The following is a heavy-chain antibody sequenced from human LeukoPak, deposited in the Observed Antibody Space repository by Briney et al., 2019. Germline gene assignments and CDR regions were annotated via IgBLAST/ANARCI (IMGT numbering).Heavy chain of an antibody. J-gene: IGHJ4*02. D-gene: IGHD2-2*01. CDR3: ARAEDIVVVPAATYYFDY. CDR1: GYSFTSYW. V-gene: IGHV5-51*01. CDR2: IYPGDSDT. Sequence: GESLKISCKGSGYSFTSYWIGWERQMPGKGLEWMGIIYPGDSDTRYSPSFQGQVTISADKSISTAYLQWSSLKASDTAMYYCARAEDIVVVPAATYYFDYWGQGTLVTVSS.